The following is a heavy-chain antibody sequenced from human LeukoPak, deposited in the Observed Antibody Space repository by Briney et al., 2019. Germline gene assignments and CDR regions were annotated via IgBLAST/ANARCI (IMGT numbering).Heavy chain of an antibody. CDR2: LYYSGNT. CDR1: GGSISSGGYY. J-gene: IGHJ6*03. Sequence: PSETLSLTCSVSGGSISSGGYYWGWIRQPPGKGLEWIGSLYYSGNTYYNPSLKSRVTISVDTSKNQFSLKLSSVTAADTAVYYCARVVRSSTWDHYYYYYMDAWGKGTTVAVSS. V-gene: IGHV4-39*01. D-gene: IGHD2-15*01. CDR3: ARVVRSSTWDHYYYYYMDA.